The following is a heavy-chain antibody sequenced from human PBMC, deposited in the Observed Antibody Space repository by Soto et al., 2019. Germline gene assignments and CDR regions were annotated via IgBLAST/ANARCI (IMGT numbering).Heavy chain of an antibody. D-gene: IGHD5-12*01. V-gene: IGHV3-21*01. Sequence: GGSLRLSCAASGFTFSSYSMNWVRQAPGKGLEWVSSISSSSSYIYYADSVKGRFTISRDNAKNSLYLQMNSLRAEDTAVYYCVRGYVDNADAFDIWGQGTMVTGS. CDR3: VRGYVDNADAFDI. CDR1: GFTFSSYS. J-gene: IGHJ3*02. CDR2: ISSSSSYI.